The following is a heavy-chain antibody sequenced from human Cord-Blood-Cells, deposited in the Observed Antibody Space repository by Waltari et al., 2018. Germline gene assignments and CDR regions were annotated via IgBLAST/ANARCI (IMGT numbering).Heavy chain of an antibody. Sequence: QLQLQESGPGLVKPSETLSLTCTVSGGSISSSSYYWGWIRQPPGKGLGWIGSIYYSGSTYYNPSLKSRVTISVDTSKSQFSLKLSSVTAADTAVYYCARRGVFVLVPAAISGWFDPWGQGTLVTVSS. CDR1: GGSISSSSYY. J-gene: IGHJ5*02. CDR2: IYYSGST. CDR3: ARRGVFVLVPAAISGWFDP. V-gene: IGHV4-39*01. D-gene: IGHD2-2*02.